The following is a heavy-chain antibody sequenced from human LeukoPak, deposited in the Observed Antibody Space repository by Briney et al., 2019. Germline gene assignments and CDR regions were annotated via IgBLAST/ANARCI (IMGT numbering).Heavy chain of an antibody. J-gene: IGHJ4*02. Sequence: PGGSLRLSCAASGFTFSSFSMNWVRQAPGRGLQYVSSISSNGGSTYYADSVKGRFTISRDNSKNTLYLQMSSLRAEDTAVYYCVKDRWIDYWGQGALVTVSS. CDR1: GFTFSSFS. CDR3: VKDRWIDY. V-gene: IGHV3-64D*09. CDR2: ISSNGGST. D-gene: IGHD5-24*01.